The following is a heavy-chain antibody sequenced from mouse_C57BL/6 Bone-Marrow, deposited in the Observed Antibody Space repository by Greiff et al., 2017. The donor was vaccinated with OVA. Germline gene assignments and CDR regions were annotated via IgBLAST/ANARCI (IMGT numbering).Heavy chain of an antibody. V-gene: IGHV3-6*01. Sequence: EVQRVESGPGLVKPSQSLSLTCSVTGYSITSGYYWNWIRQFPGNKLEWMGYISYDGSNNYNPSLKNRISITRDTSKNQFFLKLNSVTTEDTATYYCARPNWDGDWYFDVWGTGTTVTVSS. CDR1: GYSITSGYY. J-gene: IGHJ1*03. CDR3: ARPNWDGDWYFDV. CDR2: ISYDGSN. D-gene: IGHD4-1*01.